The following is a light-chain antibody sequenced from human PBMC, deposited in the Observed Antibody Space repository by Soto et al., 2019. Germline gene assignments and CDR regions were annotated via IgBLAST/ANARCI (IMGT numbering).Light chain of an antibody. J-gene: IGKJ1*01. CDR2: KAS. CDR3: QQYNSYPWT. CDR1: PSISSW. Sequence: DIQMTQSPSTLSASVGDRVTITCRASPSISSWLAWYQQKPGKAPKLLIYKASSLESGVPSRFSGSGSGTEFTLTICSLQPDDFATYYCQQYNSYPWTFGQGTKVEIK. V-gene: IGKV1-5*03.